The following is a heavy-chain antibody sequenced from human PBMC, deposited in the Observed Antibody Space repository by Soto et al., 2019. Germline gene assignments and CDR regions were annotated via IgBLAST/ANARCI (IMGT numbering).Heavy chain of an antibody. D-gene: IGHD4-17*01. CDR1: GDAFKSYA. CDR3: ARNPTNDFGDDTVDY. V-gene: IGHV1-69*06. CDR2: SIPSDDRA. J-gene: IGHJ4*02. Sequence: QVLLLQSGGEVKRPGSSVKVSCKASGDAFKSYAISWVRQAPGQGLEYMGGSIPSDDRAKYAQKVQGRLTVTADIYTSTVNMELSGMKAEDTAGYFCARNPTNDFGDDTVDYWVQGTKVIVSS.